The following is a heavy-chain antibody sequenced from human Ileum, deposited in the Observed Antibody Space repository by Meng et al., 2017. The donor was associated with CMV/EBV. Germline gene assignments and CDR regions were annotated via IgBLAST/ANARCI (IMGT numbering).Heavy chain of an antibody. CDR2: INGDGTST. CDR3: AKGGMYSSGSTDY. V-gene: IGHV3-74*03. D-gene: IGHD6-19*01. CDR1: GFPFSNYW. J-gene: IGHJ4*02. Sequence: GESLKISCATSGFPFSNYWMHWVRQAPGKGLVWVSRINGDGTSTAYADSVKGRFTISRDNAKNTLYMQINSLRLEDTAVYYCAKGGMYSSGSTDYWGQGRLVTVSS.